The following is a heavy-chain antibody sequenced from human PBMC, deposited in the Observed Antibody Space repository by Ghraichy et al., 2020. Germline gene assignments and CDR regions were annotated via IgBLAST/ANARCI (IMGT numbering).Heavy chain of an antibody. CDR3: AKEWGGRYCSSTSCPEIPKEYGMDV. D-gene: IGHD2-2*01. CDR1: GFTFSSYG. J-gene: IGHJ6*02. V-gene: IGHV3-30*18. Sequence: LSLTCAASGFTFSSYGMHWVRQAPGKGLEWVAVISYDGSNKYYADSVKGRFTISRDNSKNTLYLQMNSLRAEDTAVYYCAKEWGGRYCSSTSCPEIPKEYGMDVWGQGTTVTASS. CDR2: ISYDGSNK.